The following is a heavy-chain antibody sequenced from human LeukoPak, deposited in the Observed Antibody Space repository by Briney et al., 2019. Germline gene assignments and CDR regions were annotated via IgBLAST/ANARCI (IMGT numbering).Heavy chain of an antibody. D-gene: IGHD5-12*01. CDR3: ATSRNSDYGKSQFDY. CDR1: GFTFSDYY. CDR2: ISSSSSYT. J-gene: IGHJ4*02. Sequence: GGSLRLSCAASGFTFSDYYMSWIRQAPGKGLEWVSYISSSSSYTNYADSVKGRFTISRDNAKNSLYLQMNSLRAEDTAVYYCATSRNSDYGKSQFDYWGQGTLVTVSS. V-gene: IGHV3-11*06.